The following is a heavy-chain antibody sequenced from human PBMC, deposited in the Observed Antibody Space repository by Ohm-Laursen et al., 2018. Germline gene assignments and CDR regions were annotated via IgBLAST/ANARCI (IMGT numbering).Heavy chain of an antibody. CDR2: INPNGGGT. J-gene: IGHJ6*02. CDR1: GYSFIGYY. Sequence: GSSVKVSCKAFGYSFIGYYTHWVRQAPGQELEWMGWINPNGGGTNYAQKFQDRVTLTRDLSISTAYMELSRLRFDDTAVYYCARGNLLGPYYYGMDVWGRGASVTVSS. D-gene: IGHD1-7*01. CDR3: ARGNLLGPYYYGMDV. V-gene: IGHV1-2*02.